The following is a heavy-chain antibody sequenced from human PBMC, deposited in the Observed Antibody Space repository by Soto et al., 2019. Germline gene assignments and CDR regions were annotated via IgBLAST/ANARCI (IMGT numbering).Heavy chain of an antibody. Sequence: QVQLVESGAGVVQPGRSLRLSCAASGFTFSSYAMHWVRQAPGKGLEWVAVISYDGSNKYYADSVKGRFTISRDNSKNTLYLQMNSLRAEDTAVYYCARDGRYSSSWYYYYGMDFWGQGTTVTVSS. J-gene: IGHJ6*02. CDR1: GFTFSSYA. D-gene: IGHD6-13*01. CDR2: ISYDGSNK. V-gene: IGHV3-30-3*01. CDR3: ARDGRYSSSWYYYYGMDF.